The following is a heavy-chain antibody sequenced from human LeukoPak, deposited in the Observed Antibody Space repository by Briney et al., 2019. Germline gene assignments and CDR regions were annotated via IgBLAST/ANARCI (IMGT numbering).Heavy chain of an antibody. Sequence: GGSLRLSCAASGFTFSSYGMSWVRQAPGKGLEWVSAISGSGGSTYYADSVKGRFTISRDNSKNTLYPQMNSLRAEDTAVYYCAKVGPLATAVDYWGQGTLVTVSS. CDR2: ISGSGGST. V-gene: IGHV3-23*01. CDR3: AKVGPLATAVDY. D-gene: IGHD5-12*01. J-gene: IGHJ4*02. CDR1: GFTFSSYG.